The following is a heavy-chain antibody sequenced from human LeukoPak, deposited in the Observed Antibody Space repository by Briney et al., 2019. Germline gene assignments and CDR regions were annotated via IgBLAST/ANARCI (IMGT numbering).Heavy chain of an antibody. CDR3: AKHWDMWGLVIPYFDY. Sequence: PGRSLRLSCAASGFTFSSYGMHWVRQAPGKGLEWVAVISYDGSNKYYADSVKGRFTISRDNSKNTLYLQMNSLRAEDTAVYYCAKHWDMWGLVIPYFDYWGQGTLVTVSS. CDR2: ISYDGSNK. CDR1: GFTFSSYG. D-gene: IGHD3/OR15-3a*01. J-gene: IGHJ4*02. V-gene: IGHV3-30*18.